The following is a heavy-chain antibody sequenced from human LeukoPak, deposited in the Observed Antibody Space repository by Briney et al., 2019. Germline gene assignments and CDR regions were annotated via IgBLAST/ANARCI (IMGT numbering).Heavy chain of an antibody. Sequence: PGGSLTLSCAASGFTFSHYTLSWVRQAPGKGLERVSHISGSGATTYYAESVKGRFTISRDNSKNTLYLQMTSLGAEDTAVYYCAKDHIWNGIAIYGVTDDWGQGTLVTVSS. V-gene: IGHV3-23*01. J-gene: IGHJ4*02. CDR3: AKDHIWNGIAIYGVTDD. D-gene: IGHD3-3*01. CDR1: GFTFSHYT. CDR2: ISGSGATT.